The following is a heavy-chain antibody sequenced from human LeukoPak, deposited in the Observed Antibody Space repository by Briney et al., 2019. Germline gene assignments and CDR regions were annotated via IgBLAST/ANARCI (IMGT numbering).Heavy chain of an antibody. D-gene: IGHD6-13*01. CDR2: IGTAGDT. CDR1: GFTFSNFD. Sequence: GGSLRLSCATSGFTFSNFDLHWVRQATGEGLEWVSAIGTAGDTYYPDSVKGRFTISRDNAKNSFYPQMDNLRPGDTAVYYCSRGGAPAGYAYDIWGHGTVVTVSS. CDR3: SRGGAPAGYAYDI. J-gene: IGHJ3*02. V-gene: IGHV3-13*01.